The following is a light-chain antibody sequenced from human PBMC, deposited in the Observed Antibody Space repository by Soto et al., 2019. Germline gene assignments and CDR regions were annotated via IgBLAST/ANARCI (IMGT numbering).Light chain of an antibody. V-gene: IGLV2-23*02. CDR3: CSSGGSPTYV. CDR1: SSNVGSYKL. Sequence: QSVLTQPASVSGSPGQSITFSCTGTSSNVGSYKLVSWYQQHPGKAPKLMSFEVNKRPSGVSNRFSGSKSGNTASLTISGLKVEDEADYYCCSSGGSPTYVFGTGTKVTVL. J-gene: IGLJ1*01. CDR2: EVN.